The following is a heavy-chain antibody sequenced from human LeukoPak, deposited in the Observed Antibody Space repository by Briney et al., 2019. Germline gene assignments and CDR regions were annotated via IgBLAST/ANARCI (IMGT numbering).Heavy chain of an antibody. CDR2: IKTDGSTT. CDR3: ARGNQQLPRSTPDY. V-gene: IGHV3-74*01. CDR1: GFTFSSSW. D-gene: IGHD2-2*01. J-gene: IGHJ4*02. Sequence: GGTLRLSCAVSGFTFSSSWMHWVRQAPGKGLVWVSHIKTDGSTTAYADSVKGRFTISRDNAKNTLYLQMNSLRAENTGVYYCARGNQQLPRSTPDYWGQGTLVTVSS.